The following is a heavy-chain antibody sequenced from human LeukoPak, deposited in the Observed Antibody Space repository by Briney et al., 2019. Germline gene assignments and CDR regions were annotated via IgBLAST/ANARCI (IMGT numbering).Heavy chain of an antibody. CDR1: GFTFSTHG. D-gene: IGHD6-13*01. CDR2: VSTGATFM. V-gene: IGHV3-21*01. Sequence: GGSLRLSCAASGFTFSTHGMSWVRQAPGKGLEWVSFVSTGATFMYYADSVKGRFTISRDDAKNSLYLQMNSLRVEDTAIYYCARAAPGFGSYSFSWYTPFDYWGQGTLLPVSS. CDR3: ARAAPGFGSYSFSWYTPFDY. J-gene: IGHJ4*02.